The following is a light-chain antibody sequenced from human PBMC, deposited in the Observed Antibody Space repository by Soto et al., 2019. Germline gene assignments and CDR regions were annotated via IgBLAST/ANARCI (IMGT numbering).Light chain of an antibody. Sequence: EIVMTQSPATLSVYPGERATLSCRASQSVSSKLAWYQQKPGQAPRLLIYGASTRATGIPARFSGSGSGTEFTLTISSLQSEDFAVYYCQQYNNWPRTFGQGTKVDIK. CDR2: GAS. J-gene: IGKJ1*01. V-gene: IGKV3-15*01. CDR1: QSVSSK. CDR3: QQYNNWPRT.